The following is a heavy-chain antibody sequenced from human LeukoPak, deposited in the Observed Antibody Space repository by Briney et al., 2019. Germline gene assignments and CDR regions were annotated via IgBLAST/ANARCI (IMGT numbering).Heavy chain of an antibody. J-gene: IGHJ6*03. V-gene: IGHV1-8*03. Sequence: ASVKVSCKASGYTFTSYDINWVRQSTGQGLEWMGWMNPNSGNTGYAQKFQGRVTITRNTSISTAYMELSSLRSEDTAVYYCARGMGSYYYYYMDVWGKGTTVTVSS. CDR1: GYTFTSYD. D-gene: IGHD3-10*01. CDR2: MNPNSGNT. CDR3: ARGMGSYYYYYMDV.